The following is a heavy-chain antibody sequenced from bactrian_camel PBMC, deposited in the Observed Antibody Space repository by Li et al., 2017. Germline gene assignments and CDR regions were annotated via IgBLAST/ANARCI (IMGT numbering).Heavy chain of an antibody. CDR1: VDTIGRYC. J-gene: IGHJ6*01. D-gene: IGHD6*01. V-gene: IGHV3S55*01. CDR2: IESDGST. Sequence: HVQLVESGGGSVQAGESLRLSCVASVDTIGRYCMGWFRQIPDKEREGIAGIESDGSTSYADSVKGRFTGSQDSAKNILYLQLNSLKPEDTAMYYCAADRPELCVVVVGTGGYWGQGTQVTVS. CDR3: AADRPELCVVVVGTGGY.